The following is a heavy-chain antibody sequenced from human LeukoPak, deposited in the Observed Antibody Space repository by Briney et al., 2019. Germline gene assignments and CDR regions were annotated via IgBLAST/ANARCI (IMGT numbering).Heavy chain of an antibody. D-gene: IGHD6-19*01. CDR2: ISESGGDT. V-gene: IGHV3-23*01. CDR3: VKGGWFDY. Sequence: GGSLRLSCAASGFTFSGYHMNWARQAPGKGLEWVSAISESGGDTQYGDSVKGRFTISRGNSKNTLYLQMNTLRADDTAVYYCVKGGWFDYWGQGTLVTVSS. J-gene: IGHJ4*02. CDR1: GFTFSGYH.